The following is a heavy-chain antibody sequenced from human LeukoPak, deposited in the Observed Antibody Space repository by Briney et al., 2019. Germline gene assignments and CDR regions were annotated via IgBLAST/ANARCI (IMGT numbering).Heavy chain of an antibody. D-gene: IGHD2-21*02. J-gene: IGHJ4*01. V-gene: IGHV3-53*01. CDR1: GFSVTNNY. Sequence: PGGSLRLSCAVSGFSVTNNYMSWVRQAPGKGLEWVSVFYVGGATYYADSVKGRFTISRDNSENTLYLQMKSLRAEDTAVYYCARDRGAYCGGDCYLGFDYWGRGTLVTVSS. CDR3: ARDRGAYCGGDCYLGFDY. CDR2: FYVGGAT.